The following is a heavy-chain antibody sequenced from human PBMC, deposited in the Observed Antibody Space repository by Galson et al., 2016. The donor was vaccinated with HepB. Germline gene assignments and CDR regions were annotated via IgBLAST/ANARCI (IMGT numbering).Heavy chain of an antibody. CDR3: ARGRVTVGGAFDI. J-gene: IGHJ3*02. CDR2: IWFDESNR. D-gene: IGHD3-16*01. CDR1: GFTFSSYG. Sequence: SLRLSCATSGFTFSSYGMHWVRQAPGKGPEWVAVIWFDESNRYHADSVKSRFIISRDNSKNTLFLQMNSLRVEDTAVYYCARGRVTVGGAFDIWGQGTMVTVSS. V-gene: IGHV3-33*01.